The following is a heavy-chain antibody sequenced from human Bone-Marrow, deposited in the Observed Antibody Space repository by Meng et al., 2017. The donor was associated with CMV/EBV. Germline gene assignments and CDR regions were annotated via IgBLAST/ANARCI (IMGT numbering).Heavy chain of an antibody. Sequence: GESLKISCAASGFTFSSYGMHWVRQAPGKGLEWVAFIRYDGSNKYYADSVKGRFTISRDNSKNTLYLQMNSLRAEDTAVYYCAKEATPGYYYGMDVWGQGTTVTVSS. CDR3: AKEATPGYYYGMDV. D-gene: IGHD7-27*01. V-gene: IGHV3-30*02. CDR2: IRYDGSNK. CDR1: GFTFSSYG. J-gene: IGHJ6*02.